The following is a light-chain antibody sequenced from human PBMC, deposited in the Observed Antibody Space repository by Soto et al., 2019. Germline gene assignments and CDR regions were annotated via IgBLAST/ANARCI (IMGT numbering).Light chain of an antibody. CDR1: NSNIGSNT. V-gene: IGLV1-44*01. CDR2: YGN. Sequence: SVLTQPPSASGTPGQRVTISCSGSNSNIGSNTVNWYQQLPGTAPKLLIYYGNLRPSGVPDRISGSKSGTSASLAISGLQSDDEADYYCAAWDDSLNGRVFGTGTKVTVL. J-gene: IGLJ1*01. CDR3: AAWDDSLNGRV.